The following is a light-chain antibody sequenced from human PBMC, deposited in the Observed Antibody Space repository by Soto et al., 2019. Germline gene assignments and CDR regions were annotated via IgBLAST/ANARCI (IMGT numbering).Light chain of an antibody. Sequence: DIVLTQSPDSLAVSLGERATINCKSSQSVLYSSNNKNYFVWYQQKPGQPPKLLIYGASTRESGVPDRFSGSGSGTDFTLTIRSLQAEDVAVYYCQQHYSTPLTFGQGTRLEIK. CDR2: GAS. CDR1: QSVLYSSNNKNY. V-gene: IGKV4-1*01. CDR3: QQHYSTPLT. J-gene: IGKJ5*01.